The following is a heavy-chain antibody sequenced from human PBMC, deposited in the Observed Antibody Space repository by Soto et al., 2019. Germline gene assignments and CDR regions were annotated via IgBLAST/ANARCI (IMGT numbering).Heavy chain of an antibody. J-gene: IGHJ4*02. CDR2: ISGSGGST. CDR3: AKDLPPSYYDFWSGYSKEFDY. V-gene: IGHV3-23*01. Sequence: GGSLRLSCAAAGLTFSSYAMSWVRPAPGKGLEWVSAISGSGGSTYYADSMKGRFTISRDNSKNTLYLQMNSLRAEDTAVYYCAKDLPPSYYDFWSGYSKEFDYWGQGTLVTVSS. CDR1: GLTFSSYA. D-gene: IGHD3-3*01.